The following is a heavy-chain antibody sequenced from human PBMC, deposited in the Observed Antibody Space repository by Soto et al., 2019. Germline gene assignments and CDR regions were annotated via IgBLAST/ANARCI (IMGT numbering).Heavy chain of an antibody. CDR2: ISGSGGST. CDR3: AKTRVTTLWYYYYGMDV. J-gene: IGHJ6*02. CDR1: GFTFSSYA. D-gene: IGHD2-21*01. V-gene: IGHV3-23*01. Sequence: HPGGSLRLSCAASGFTFSSYAMSWVRQAPGKGLEWVSAISGSGGSTYYADSVKGRFTIPRDNSKNTLYLQMNSLRAEDTAVYYCAKTRVTTLWYYYYGMDVWGQGTTVTVSS.